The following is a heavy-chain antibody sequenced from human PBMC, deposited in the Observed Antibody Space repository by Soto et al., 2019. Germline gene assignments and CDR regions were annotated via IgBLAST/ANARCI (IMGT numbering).Heavy chain of an antibody. J-gene: IGHJ6*03. CDR3: ARNGYMDV. CDR2: LYPGGST. V-gene: IGHV3-66*01. Sequence: EVQLVESGGGSVQPGGSLRLSCEVSGFTVSSNYMSWVRQAPGKGLGWVSVLYPGGSTYYADSVRGRFSISRDNSKHTLCLQMISLRDEDTAVYYCARNGYMDVWGKGTTVSVSS. CDR1: GFTVSSNY.